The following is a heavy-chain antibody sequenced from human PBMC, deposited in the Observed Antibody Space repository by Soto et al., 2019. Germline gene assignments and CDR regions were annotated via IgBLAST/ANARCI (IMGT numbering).Heavy chain of an antibody. J-gene: IGHJ6*02. CDR1: GYTFTGYY. V-gene: IGHV1-2*02. D-gene: IGHD3-3*01. CDR2: INPNSGGT. Sequence: ASVKVSCKASGYTFTGYYMHWVRQAPGQGLEWMGWINPNSGGTNYAQKFQGRVTMTRDTSISTAYMELSRLRSDGTAVYYCSRDTVASYYDFWSGYYHYYYGMDVWGQGTTVTVSS. CDR3: SRDTVASYYDFWSGYYHYYYGMDV.